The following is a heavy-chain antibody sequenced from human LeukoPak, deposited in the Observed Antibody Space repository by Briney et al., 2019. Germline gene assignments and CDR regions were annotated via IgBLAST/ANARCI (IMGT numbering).Heavy chain of an antibody. CDR3: AKDDAWLQYGN. D-gene: IGHD5-24*01. CDR2: IRYDGSNT. Sequence: GGSLRLSCAASGFTFNNYGMHWVRQAPGKGLEWVAFIRYDGSNTYYADSVKGRFTISRDNSKGTVYLQMNSLRPEDTAVYYCAKDDAWLQYGNWGRGTLVTVSS. CDR1: GFTFNNYG. V-gene: IGHV3-30*02. J-gene: IGHJ4*02.